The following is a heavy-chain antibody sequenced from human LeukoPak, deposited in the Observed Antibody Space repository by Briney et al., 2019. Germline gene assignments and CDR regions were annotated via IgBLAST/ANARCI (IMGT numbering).Heavy chain of an antibody. CDR3: ARDIAVAGIDYYYGVDV. CDR2: INPNSGGT. V-gene: IGHV1-2*02. D-gene: IGHD6-19*01. J-gene: IGHJ6*02. CDR1: GYTFTGYY. Sequence: ASVKVSCKASGYTFTGYYMHWVRQAPGQGLEWMGWINPNSGGTNYAQKFQGRVTMTRDTSISTAYMELSRLRSDDTAVYYCARDIAVAGIDYYYGVDVWGQGTTVTVSS.